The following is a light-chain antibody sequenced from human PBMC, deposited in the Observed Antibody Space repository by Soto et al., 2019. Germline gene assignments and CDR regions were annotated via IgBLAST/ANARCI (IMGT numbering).Light chain of an antibody. J-gene: IGLJ2*01. CDR2: EGT. CDR3: CSYASSGTYVV. V-gene: IGLV2-23*01. CDR1: SSNVGSYNL. Sequence: QSVLTQPASVSGSPGQSITISCTGTSSNVGSYNLVSWYQQHPGKAPKLMIYEGTKRPSGFSNRFSGSRSGNTASLTISGLQAEDEADYYCCSYASSGTYVVFGGGTK.